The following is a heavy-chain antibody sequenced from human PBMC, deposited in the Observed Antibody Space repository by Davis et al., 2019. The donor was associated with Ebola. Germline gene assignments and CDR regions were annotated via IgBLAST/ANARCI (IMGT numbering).Heavy chain of an antibody. D-gene: IGHD1-7*01. CDR2: TGTAGNT. Sequence: GESLKISCAASGFTFSSYDMHWVRQATGKGLEWVLATGTAGNTYYPGSVKGRFTISRDNSKITLYLQMNSLRAEDTAVYYCAKGKSLNYPGDYWGQGTLVTVSS. CDR1: GFTFSSYD. J-gene: IGHJ4*02. CDR3: AKGKSLNYPGDY. V-gene: IGHV3-13*01.